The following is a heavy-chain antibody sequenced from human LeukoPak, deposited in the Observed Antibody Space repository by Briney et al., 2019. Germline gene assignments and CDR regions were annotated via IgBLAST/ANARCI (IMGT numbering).Heavy chain of an antibody. J-gene: IGHJ4*02. V-gene: IGHV3-11*04. CDR1: GFTFGDYY. CDR3: ARVGYSGSPGDY. CDR2: ISSRSGSSI. D-gene: IGHD1-26*01. Sequence: GGSLGLSCAAPGFTFGDYYMTWIRQAPGKGRGWVSYISSRSGSSIYYGDSVKGRFTVSRDNAKNSLYLQLNSLRGEDTAVYYCARVGYSGSPGDYWGQGTLVTVSS.